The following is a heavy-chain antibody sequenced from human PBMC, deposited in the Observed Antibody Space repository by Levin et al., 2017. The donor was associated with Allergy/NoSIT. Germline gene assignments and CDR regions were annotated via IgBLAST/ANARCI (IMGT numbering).Heavy chain of an antibody. CDR3: AKLITVAGSSVVRYFDN. CDR2: ISGSGGNT. Sequence: GGSLRLSCAASGFTFSSYAMSWVRQAPGKGLEWVSAISGSGGNTHYADSVKGRFTVSRDNSKNTLYLQMNSLRAEDTAVYYCAKLITVAGSSVVRYFDNWGQGTLVTVSS. J-gene: IGHJ4*02. CDR1: GFTFSSYA. D-gene: IGHD6-19*01. V-gene: IGHV3-23*01.